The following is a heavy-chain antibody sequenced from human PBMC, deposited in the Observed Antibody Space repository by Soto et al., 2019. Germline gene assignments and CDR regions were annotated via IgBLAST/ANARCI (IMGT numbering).Heavy chain of an antibody. CDR3: ARGEGWLRVGVYYMDV. CDR2: IYSGGST. V-gene: IGHV3-53*04. Sequence: EVQLVESGGGLVQPGGSLRLSCEASGIAVSSTYMNWFRQAPGKGLEWVSVIYSGGSTYYADSVKGRFTISRHNSENTLYLQMNSLRGEDTAVYYCARGEGWLRVGVYYMDVWGKGTTVTVSS. D-gene: IGHD5-12*01. J-gene: IGHJ6*03. CDR1: GIAVSSTY.